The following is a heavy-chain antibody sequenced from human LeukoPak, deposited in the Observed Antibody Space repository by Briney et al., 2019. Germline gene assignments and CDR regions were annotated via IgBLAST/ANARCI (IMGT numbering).Heavy chain of an antibody. V-gene: IGHV3-30-3*01. Sequence: GRSLRLSCAASGFTFSSYAMHWVRQAPGKGLEWVAVISYDGSNKYYADSVKSRFTISRDNSKNTLYLQMNSLRAEDTAVYYCASQPPWWYLTWGQGTLVTVSS. CDR2: ISYDGSNK. J-gene: IGHJ5*02. CDR3: ASQPPWWYLT. D-gene: IGHD2-15*01. CDR1: GFTFSSYA.